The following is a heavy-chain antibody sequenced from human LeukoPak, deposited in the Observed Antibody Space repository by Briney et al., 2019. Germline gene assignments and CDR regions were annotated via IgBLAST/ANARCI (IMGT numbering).Heavy chain of an antibody. CDR3: ARNGGGYSYEA. CDR2: SYYGGST. D-gene: IGHD5-18*01. J-gene: IGHJ4*02. Sequence: PSETLSLTCTVSGGSISSYYWSWIRQPPGKGLEWIGYSYYGGSTTCNPSLKSRVTISLDTSKNQFSLRLTSVNAADTAVYYCARNGGGYSYEAWGQGTLVTVSS. V-gene: IGHV4-59*08. CDR1: GGSISSYY.